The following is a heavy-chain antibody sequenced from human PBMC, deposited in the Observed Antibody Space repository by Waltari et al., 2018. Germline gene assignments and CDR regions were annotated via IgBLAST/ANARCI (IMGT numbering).Heavy chain of an antibody. CDR2: INHSGST. V-gene: IGHV4-34*01. D-gene: IGHD3-3*01. Sequence: QVQLQQWGAGLLKPSETLSLTCAVYGGSFSGYYWSWIRQPPGKGLEWIGEINHSGSTTFHPSLKSRVTISVDTSKNQFSLKLSSVTAADTAVYYCAGVRGQWSGYYTGVSPYYYYGMDVWGQGTTVTVSS. CDR3: AGVRGQWSGYYTGVSPYYYYGMDV. J-gene: IGHJ6*02. CDR1: GGSFSGYY.